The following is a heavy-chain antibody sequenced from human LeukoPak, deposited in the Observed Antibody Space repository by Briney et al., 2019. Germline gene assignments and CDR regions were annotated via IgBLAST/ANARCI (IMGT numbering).Heavy chain of an antibody. CDR1: GFTFSGSA. D-gene: IGHD3-10*01. V-gene: IGHV3-73*01. CDR3: ARDPYGSGSFDY. J-gene: IGHJ4*02. Sequence: GGSLRLSCAASGFTFSGSAMHWVRQASGKGLEWVGRIRSKANSYATAYAASVKGRFTISRDDSKNTAYLQMNSLKTEDTAVYYCARDPYGSGSFDYWGQGTLVTVSS. CDR2: IRSKANSYAT.